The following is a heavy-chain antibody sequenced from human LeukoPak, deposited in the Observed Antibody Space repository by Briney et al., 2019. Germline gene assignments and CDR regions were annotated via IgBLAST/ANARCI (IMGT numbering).Heavy chain of an antibody. CDR2: ISAYNGNT. D-gene: IGHD3-22*01. Sequence: DSVKVSCKASGYTFTSYGISWVRQAPGQGLEWMGWISAYNGNTNYAHKLQGRVTMTTDTSTSTAYMELRSLRADDSAVYYCSRDLYYYDSSGYYYYWGQGTLVTVSS. V-gene: IGHV1-18*01. J-gene: IGHJ4*02. CDR1: GYTFTSYG. CDR3: SRDLYYYDSSGYYYY.